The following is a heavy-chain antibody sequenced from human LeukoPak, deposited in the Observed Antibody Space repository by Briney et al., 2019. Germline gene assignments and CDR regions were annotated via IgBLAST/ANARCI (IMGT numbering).Heavy chain of an antibody. CDR1: GYTFTSYG. J-gene: IGHJ4*02. D-gene: IGHD2-2*01. V-gene: IGHV1-18*01. CDR2: ISAYNGNT. Sequence: ASVKVSCKASGYTFTSYGISWVRQAPGQGLEWMGWISAYNGNTNYAQKLQGRVTMTTDTSTSTAYMELSSLRSEDTAVYYCVMDCSSTSCYYPVDYWGQGTLVTVSS. CDR3: VMDCSSTSCYYPVDY.